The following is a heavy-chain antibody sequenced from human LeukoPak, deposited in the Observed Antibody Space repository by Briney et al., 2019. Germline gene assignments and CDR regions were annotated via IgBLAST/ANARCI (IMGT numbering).Heavy chain of an antibody. CDR2: ISYSGST. J-gene: IGHJ3*01. CDR1: GGSISNYY. D-gene: IGHD3-22*01. CDR3: ARRPFYYDSSGYYYGGFDF. V-gene: IGHV4-59*08. Sequence: SETLSLTCTVSGGSISNYYWSWIRQPPGKGLEWIGYISYSGSTNYNPSLKSRVTISVDTSKNQFSLKLSSVTAADTALYYCARRPFYYDSSGYYYGGFDFWGQGTMVTVSS.